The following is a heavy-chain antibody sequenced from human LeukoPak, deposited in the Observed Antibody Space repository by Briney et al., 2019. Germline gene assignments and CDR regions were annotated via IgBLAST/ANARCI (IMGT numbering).Heavy chain of an antibody. CDR2: IRYDGSNK. D-gene: IGHD4-17*01. Sequence: GGSLRLTCAASGFTFSSYAMHWVRQAPGKGLEWVAFIRYDGSNKYYADSVKGRFTISRDNAKNSLYLQMNSLRAGDTAVYYCARGGYGDYGSYYWGQGTLVTVSS. CDR1: GFTFSSYA. CDR3: ARGGYGDYGSYY. J-gene: IGHJ4*02. V-gene: IGHV3-30*02.